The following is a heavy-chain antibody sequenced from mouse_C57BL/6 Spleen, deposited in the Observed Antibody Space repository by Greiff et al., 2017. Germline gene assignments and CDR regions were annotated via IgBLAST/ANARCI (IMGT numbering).Heavy chain of an antibody. CDR2: INPNNGGT. CDR3: ARPFGSSYGYFDY. J-gene: IGHJ2*01. Sequence: VQLQQSGPELVKPGASVKISCKASGYTFTDYYMNWVKPSHGKSLEWIGDINPNNGGTSYNQKFKGKATLTVDKSSSTAYMELRSLTSEDSAVYYCARPFGSSYGYFDYWGQGTTLTVSS. V-gene: IGHV1-26*01. D-gene: IGHD1-1*01. CDR1: GYTFTDYY.